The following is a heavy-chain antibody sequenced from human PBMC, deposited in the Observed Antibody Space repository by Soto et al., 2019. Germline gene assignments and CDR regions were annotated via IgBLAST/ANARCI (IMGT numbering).Heavy chain of an antibody. D-gene: IGHD3-22*01. CDR1: GFTFSSYA. V-gene: IGHV3-64*01. J-gene: IGHJ4*02. CDR3: ARENYYDSSFDY. Sequence: PGGSLRLSCAASGFTFSSYAMHWVRQTPGKGLEYVSGISSNVDSTYYVNSVKGRFTISRDNSKNTLYLQMGSLRAEDMAVYYCARENYYDSSFDYWGQGT. CDR2: ISSNVDST.